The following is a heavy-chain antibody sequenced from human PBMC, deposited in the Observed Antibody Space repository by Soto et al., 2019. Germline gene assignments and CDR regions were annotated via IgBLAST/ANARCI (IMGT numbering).Heavy chain of an antibody. J-gene: IGHJ4*02. V-gene: IGHV3-48*02. Sequence: EVQLVESGGALVQPGGSLRLYCAASGFALSSHSMYWVRQAPGKGLEWVSYISPVGGDIHYADSVKGRFTFSRDLAKSSPSLQMTRLRDEDTAVYFCARGRADTAYFESWGQGTLVTVSS. CDR1: GFALSSHS. CDR3: ARGRADTAYFES. CDR2: ISPVGGDI. D-gene: IGHD5-18*01.